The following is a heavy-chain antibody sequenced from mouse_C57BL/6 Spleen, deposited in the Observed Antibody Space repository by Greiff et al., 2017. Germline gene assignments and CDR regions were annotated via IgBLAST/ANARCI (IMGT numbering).Heavy chain of an antibody. CDR3: ARDYYGSSEGDY. D-gene: IGHD1-1*01. CDR2: IYPGSGST. J-gene: IGHJ2*01. CDR1: GYTFTSYW. Sequence: QVQLQQSGAELVKPGASVKMSCKASGYTFTSYWITWVKQRPGQGLEWIGDIYPGSGSTNYNEKFKSKATLTVDTSSSTAYMQLSSLTSEDSAVYYCARDYYGSSEGDYWGQGTTLTVSS. V-gene: IGHV1-55*01.